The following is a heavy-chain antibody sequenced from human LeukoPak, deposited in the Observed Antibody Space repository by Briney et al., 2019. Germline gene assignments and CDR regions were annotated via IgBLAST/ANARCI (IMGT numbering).Heavy chain of an antibody. V-gene: IGHV3-7*01. CDR1: GFNFSSHW. Sequence: GGSLRLSCAASGFNFSSHWMSWVRQAPGKGLEWVANIGQDGTEKNYVDSVKGRFTISRDNAKNSLYLQMSSLRAEDTAVYHCARGYCSGNSCFGAFDIWGQGTMVHVSS. CDR3: ARGYCSGNSCFGAFDI. D-gene: IGHD2-2*01. CDR2: IGQDGTEK. J-gene: IGHJ3*02.